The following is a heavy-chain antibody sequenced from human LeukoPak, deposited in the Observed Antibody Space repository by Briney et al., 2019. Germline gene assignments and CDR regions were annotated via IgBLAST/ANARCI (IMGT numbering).Heavy chain of an antibody. J-gene: IGHJ6*03. D-gene: IGHD2-2*01. V-gene: IGHV1-8*01. CDR1: GYTFTSYD. CDR2: MNPNSGNT. CDR3: ARGSVGYCSSTSCYVVYYMDV. Sequence: ASVKVSCKASGYTFTSYDINWVRQATGQGLEWMGWMNPNSGNTGYAQKFQGRVIMTRNTSISTAYMELSSLRSEDTAVYYCARGSVGYCSSTSCYVVYYMDVWGKGTTVTVSS.